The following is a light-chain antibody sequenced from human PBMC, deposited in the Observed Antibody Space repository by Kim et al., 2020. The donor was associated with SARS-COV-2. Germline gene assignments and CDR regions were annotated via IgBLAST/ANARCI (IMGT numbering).Light chain of an antibody. Sequence: APPGDRVTIPCRARQGVSTYLAWYQQQPGTAPKLLIYGASSLQPGVPSRFSGSGSGTDFTLTITYLQSDDFATYYCQQYYTYPRTFGQGTKVDIK. CDR2: GAS. J-gene: IGKJ1*01. V-gene: IGKV1-8*01. CDR3: QQYYTYPRT. CDR1: QGVSTY.